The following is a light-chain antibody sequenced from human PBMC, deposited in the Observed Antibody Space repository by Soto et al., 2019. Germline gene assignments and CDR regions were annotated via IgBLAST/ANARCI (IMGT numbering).Light chain of an antibody. CDR3: GTWDSSLSADV. V-gene: IGLV1-51*02. J-gene: IGLJ1*01. CDR1: SSNIGNNY. Sequence: QSVLTQPPSVSAAPGQRVTISCSGSSSNIGNNYVSWYQHLPGTAPKLLIYETNKRPSVIPDRFSGSKSGTSATLGITGLQTGDEADYYCGTWDSSLSADVFGTGTKLTVL. CDR2: ETN.